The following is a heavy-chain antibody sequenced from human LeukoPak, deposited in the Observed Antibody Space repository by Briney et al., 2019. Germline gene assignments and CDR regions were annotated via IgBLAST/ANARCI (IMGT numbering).Heavy chain of an antibody. J-gene: IGHJ4*02. CDR1: GYTFTSYG. CDR3: ARYDYGDYVFDY. Sequence: ASVKVSCKASGYTFTSYGISWVRQAPGQGLEWLGWTSAYNGNTNYAQKLQGRVTMTTDTSTSTAYMELRSLRSGDTAVYYCARYDYGDYVFDYWGQGTLVTVSS. CDR2: TSAYNGNT. V-gene: IGHV1-18*01. D-gene: IGHD4-17*01.